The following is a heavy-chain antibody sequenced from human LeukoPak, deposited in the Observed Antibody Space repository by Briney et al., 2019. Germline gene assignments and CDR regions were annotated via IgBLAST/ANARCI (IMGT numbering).Heavy chain of an antibody. CDR1: GASIRSNY. V-gene: IGHV4-59*01. J-gene: IGHJ4*02. CDR3: ARGGHMATPPYGFDY. CDR2: ISHNGAT. D-gene: IGHD4-23*01. Sequence: SETLSLTCSISGASIRSNYWSWIRRPPGKGLEWIGYISHNGATNYNPSLKSRVTISVDTSRNQLSLNLTSVTAADTAVYYCARGGHMATPPYGFDYWGQGALVTVSS.